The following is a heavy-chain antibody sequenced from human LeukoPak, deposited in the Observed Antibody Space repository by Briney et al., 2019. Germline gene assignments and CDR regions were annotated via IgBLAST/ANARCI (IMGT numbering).Heavy chain of an antibody. CDR3: ARGGYSGYDNIDY. D-gene: IGHD5-12*01. V-gene: IGHV3-21*04. CDR1: GFTFSSYS. Sequence: GGSLRLSCAASGFTFSSYSMNWVRQAPGKGLEWVSSISSSSSYIYYVDSVKGRFTISRDNSKNTLYLQMNSLRAEDTAVYYCARGGYSGYDNIDYWGQGTLVTVSS. J-gene: IGHJ4*02. CDR2: ISSSSSYI.